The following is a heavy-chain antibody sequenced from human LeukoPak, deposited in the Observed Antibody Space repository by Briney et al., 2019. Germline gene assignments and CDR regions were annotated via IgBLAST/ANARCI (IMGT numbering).Heavy chain of an antibody. J-gene: IGHJ4*02. CDR3: TTDRYYYDSSGYYRRFDY. V-gene: IGHV3-15*01. Sequence: GGSLRLSCAASGFTFSNAWMSWARQAPGKGLEWVGRIKSNTDGGTTDYAAPVKGRFTISRDDSENTLYLQVNSLKTEDTAVYYCTTDRYYYDSSGYYRRFDYWGQGTLVTVSS. CDR1: GFTFSNAW. D-gene: IGHD3-22*01. CDR2: IKSNTDGGTT.